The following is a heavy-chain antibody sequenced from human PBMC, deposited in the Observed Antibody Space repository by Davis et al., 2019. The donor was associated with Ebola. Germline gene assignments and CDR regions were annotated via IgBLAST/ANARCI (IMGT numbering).Heavy chain of an antibody. CDR3: ARALIAVALSWFDP. V-gene: IGHV4-4*02. CDR2: IYHSGST. J-gene: IGHJ5*02. CDR1: GGSISSSNW. Sequence: PSETLSLTCAVSGGSISSSNWWSWVRQPPGKGLEWIGEIYHSGSTNYNPSLKSRVTISVDKSKNQFSLKLSSVIAADTAVYYCARALIAVALSWFDPWGQGTLVTVSS. D-gene: IGHD6-19*01.